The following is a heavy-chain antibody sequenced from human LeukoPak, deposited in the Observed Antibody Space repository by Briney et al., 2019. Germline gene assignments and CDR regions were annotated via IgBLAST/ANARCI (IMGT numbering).Heavy chain of an antibody. J-gene: IGHJ4*02. CDR2: TSWTDGYI. Sequence: GRSLRLSCTVSGLTFDDYAMHWVRQPPGKGLEWVSGTSWTDGYIGYVDSVEGRFTISRDNAKNSLHLQMNSLRVEDTAVYYCAKTRGPKRYGDFDDWGQGTLVTVSS. CDR3: AKTRGPKRYGDFDD. CDR1: GLTFDDYA. D-gene: IGHD3-9*01. V-gene: IGHV3-9*01.